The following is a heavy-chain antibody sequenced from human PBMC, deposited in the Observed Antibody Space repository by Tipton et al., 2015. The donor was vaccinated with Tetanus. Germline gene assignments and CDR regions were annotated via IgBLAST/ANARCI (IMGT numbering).Heavy chain of an antibody. CDR1: GYTFTSYD. V-gene: IGHV1-8*01. J-gene: IGHJ4*02. Sequence: QLVQSGAEVKKPGASVKVSCKASGYTFTSYDINWVRQATGQGLEWMGWMNPNSGNTGYAQKFQGRVTMTRNTSISTAYMELSSLRSEDTAVYYCARGHRSRRITIFGSSPPQDYWGQGTLVTVSS. D-gene: IGHD3-3*01. CDR3: ARGHRSRRITIFGSSPPQDY. CDR2: MNPNSGNT.